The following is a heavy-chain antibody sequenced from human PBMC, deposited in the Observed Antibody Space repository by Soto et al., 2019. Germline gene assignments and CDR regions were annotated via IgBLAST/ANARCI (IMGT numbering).Heavy chain of an antibody. CDR3: ARGERYFDWLLKDYYYYYMDV. CDR1: GYTFTSYA. D-gene: IGHD3-9*01. J-gene: IGHJ6*03. V-gene: IGHV1-3*01. Sequence: ASVKVSCKASGYTFTSYAMHWVRQAPGQRLEWMGWINAGNGNTKYSQKFQGRVTITRDTSASTAYMELSSLRSEDTAVYYCARGERYFDWLLKDYYYYYMDVWGKGTTVTVSS. CDR2: INAGNGNT.